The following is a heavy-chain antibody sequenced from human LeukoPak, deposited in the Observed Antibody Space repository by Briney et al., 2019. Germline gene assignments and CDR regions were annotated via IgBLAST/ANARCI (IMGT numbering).Heavy chain of an antibody. CDR3: AKDPGLHYYYYDYMEV. J-gene: IGHJ6*03. CDR1: GFTFSSYA. CDR2: ISGSGGST. D-gene: IGHD4-11*01. Sequence: PGGSLRLSCAASGFTFSSYAMNWVRQAPGKGLEWVSVISGSGGSTYYADSVKGRFTISRDNSKNTLYLQMNSLRAEDTAVYYCAKDPGLHYYYYDYMEVWGKETTVAVSS. V-gene: IGHV3-23*01.